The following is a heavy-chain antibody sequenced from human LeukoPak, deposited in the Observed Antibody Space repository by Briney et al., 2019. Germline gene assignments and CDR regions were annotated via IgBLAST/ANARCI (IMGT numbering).Heavy chain of an antibody. CDR2: IHYSGST. Sequence: SSETLSLTCAVSGGSISNYYWSWIRQPPGKGLEWIGYIHYSGSTNYNPSFKSRVTISVDTSKNEFSLKLSSVTAADTAVYCCASGSSGYDPWGQGTLVTVSS. CDR3: ASGSSGYDP. V-gene: IGHV4-59*12. CDR1: GGSISNYY. J-gene: IGHJ5*02. D-gene: IGHD5-12*01.